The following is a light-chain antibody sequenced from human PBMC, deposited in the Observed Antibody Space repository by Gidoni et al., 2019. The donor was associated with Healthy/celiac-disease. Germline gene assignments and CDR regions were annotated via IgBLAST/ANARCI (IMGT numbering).Light chain of an antibody. V-gene: IGLV3-21*02. CDR3: QVWDSSSDHYV. CDR2: DDS. Sequence: SYVLTQPPSVSVAPGQTARITCGGNNIGSKSVHWYQKQPGQAPVLVVYDDSDRPSGLPERFSGSNSGNTATLTISRVEAGDEADYYCQVWDSSSDHYVFGTGTKVTVL. J-gene: IGLJ1*01. CDR1: NIGSKS.